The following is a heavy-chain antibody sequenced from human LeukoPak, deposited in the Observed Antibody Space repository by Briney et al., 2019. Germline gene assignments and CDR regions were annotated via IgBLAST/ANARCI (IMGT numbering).Heavy chain of an antibody. CDR1: GGSISSGGYS. Sequence: ALSLTCAVSGGSISSGGYSWSWIRQPPGKGLEWIGYIYHSGSTYYNPSLKSRVTISVDRSKNQFSLKLSSVTAADTAVYYCARGRTVTTVLGSKDDAFDIWGQGTMVTVSS. CDR3: ARGRTVTTVLGSKDDAFDI. J-gene: IGHJ3*02. CDR2: IYHSGST. D-gene: IGHD4-17*01. V-gene: IGHV4-30-2*01.